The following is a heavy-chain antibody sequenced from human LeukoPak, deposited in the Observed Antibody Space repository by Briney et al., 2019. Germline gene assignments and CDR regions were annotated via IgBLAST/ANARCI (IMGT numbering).Heavy chain of an antibody. CDR2: INPNSGGT. CDR3: ARGLFGNYDRVSFTAFDF. V-gene: IGHV1-2*04. J-gene: IGHJ4*02. D-gene: IGHD1-7*01. CDR1: GYTFTGYY. Sequence: ASVKVSCKASGYTFTGYYMHWVRQAPGQGLEWMGWINPNSGGTNYAQKFQGWVTMTRDTSISTAYMELSRLRSDDTAVYYCARGLFGNYDRVSFTAFDFWGQGTLVTVSS.